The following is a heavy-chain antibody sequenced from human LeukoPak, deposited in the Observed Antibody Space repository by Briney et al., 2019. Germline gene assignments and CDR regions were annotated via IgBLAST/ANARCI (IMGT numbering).Heavy chain of an antibody. CDR1: GHTFTNYY. V-gene: IGHV1-46*01. D-gene: IGHD4-17*01. CDR2: ISPTGDSI. J-gene: IGHJ4*02. CDR3: ARGSVTTDASFDY. Sequence: ASVTVSCKASGHTFTNYYIHWVRQAPGQGLEWMGKISPTGDSISYAQTFQGRVTLTMDTSTITVYMELSNLRSEDTSVYYCARGSVTTDASFDYWGQGTLVTVSS.